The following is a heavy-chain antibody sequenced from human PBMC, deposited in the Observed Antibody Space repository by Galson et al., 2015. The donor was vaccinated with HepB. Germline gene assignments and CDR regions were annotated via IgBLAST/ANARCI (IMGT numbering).Heavy chain of an antibody. V-gene: IGHV3-30*18. Sequence: SLRLSCAASGFTFSSYGMHWVRQAPGKGLEWVAVISYDGSNKYYADSVKGRFTISRDNSKNTLYLQMNSLRAEDTAVYYCAKAVHDFWSLVDYWGQGTLVTVSS. D-gene: IGHD3-3*01. CDR1: GFTFSSYG. J-gene: IGHJ4*02. CDR2: ISYDGSNK. CDR3: AKAVHDFWSLVDY.